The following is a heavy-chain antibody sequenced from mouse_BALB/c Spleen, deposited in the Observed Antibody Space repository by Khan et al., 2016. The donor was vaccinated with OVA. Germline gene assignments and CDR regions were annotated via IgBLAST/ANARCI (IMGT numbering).Heavy chain of an antibody. CDR1: GFTFSNYD. CDR3: ARRGYDEAWFAY. D-gene: IGHD2-2*01. V-gene: IGHV5-6*01. J-gene: IGHJ3*01. CDR2: ISSAGSYT. Sequence: EVELVESGGDLVKPGGSLKLSCAASGFTFSNYDMSWVRQTPDKRLGWVATISSAGSYTYYPDSMKGRFTISRDNAKNTLYLQLSSLKSEDTAMYYCARRGYDEAWFAYWGHGTLVTVSA.